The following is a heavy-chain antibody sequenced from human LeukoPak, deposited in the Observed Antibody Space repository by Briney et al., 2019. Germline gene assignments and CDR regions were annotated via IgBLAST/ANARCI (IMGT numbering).Heavy chain of an antibody. J-gene: IGHJ4*02. D-gene: IGHD6-13*01. CDR3: ARGYVFVLAVAGYYFDY. CDR1: GDSVSRTGYY. Sequence: PSETLSLTCTVSGDSVSRTGYYWSWIRQPPGKGLEWIGYIYHSGSTYYNPSLKSRVTISVDRSKNQFSLKLSSVTAADTAVYYCARGYVFVLAVAGYYFDYWGQGTLVTVSS. CDR2: IYHSGST. V-gene: IGHV4-30-2*01.